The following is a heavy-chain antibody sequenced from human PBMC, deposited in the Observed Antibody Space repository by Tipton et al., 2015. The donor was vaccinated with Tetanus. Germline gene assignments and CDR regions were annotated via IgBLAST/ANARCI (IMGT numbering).Heavy chain of an antibody. Sequence: SLRLSCAASGMTLSYFAMSWVRQAPGKGLEWVSGISGSGDRIFYADSVKGRFTISRDNAKNTLYLQMNSLRAEDTAVYYCVRELISWTVVLINVVDRWGQGTLAASSS. V-gene: IGHV3-23*01. J-gene: IGHJ5*02. D-gene: IGHD3-22*01. CDR2: ISGSGDRI. CDR3: VRELISWTVVLINVVDR. CDR1: GMTLSYFA.